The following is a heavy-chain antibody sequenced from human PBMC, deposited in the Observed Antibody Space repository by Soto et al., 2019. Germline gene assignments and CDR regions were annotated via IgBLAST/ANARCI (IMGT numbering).Heavy chain of an antibody. CDR1: GYTLTGYY. CDR3: ARGRDYCSSTSCYISYYYYYGMDV. CDR2: INPNSGGT. D-gene: IGHD2-2*02. Sequence: ASVKVSCKASGYTLTGYYMHWVRQAPGQGLEWMGWINPNSGGTNYAQKFQGWVTMTRDTSISTAYMELSRLRSDDTAVYYCARGRDYCSSTSCYISYYYYYGMDVWGQGTTVTVSS. V-gene: IGHV1-2*04. J-gene: IGHJ6*02.